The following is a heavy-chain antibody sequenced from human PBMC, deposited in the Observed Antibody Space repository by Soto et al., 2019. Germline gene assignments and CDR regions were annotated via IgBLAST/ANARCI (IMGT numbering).Heavy chain of an antibody. D-gene: IGHD2-15*01. CDR2: IYPGDSDT. V-gene: IGHV5-51*07. J-gene: IGHJ6*02. Sequence: GESLKISCKGSGYSFTSYWIGWVHQMPGKGLEWMGIIYPGDSDTRYSPPFQGQVTISADKSISTAYLQWSSLKASDTAMYYCARGRCSGGSCYRGYGMDVWGQGTTVTVSS. CDR1: GYSFTSYW. CDR3: ARGRCSGGSCYRGYGMDV.